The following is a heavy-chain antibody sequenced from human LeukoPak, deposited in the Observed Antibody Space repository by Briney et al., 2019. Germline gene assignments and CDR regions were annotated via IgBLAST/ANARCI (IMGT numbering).Heavy chain of an antibody. CDR3: ARGSSSSLVDI. Sequence: GASVKVSCKASGGTFSSYEISWVRQAPGQGLEWMGWINPNSGGTNYAQKFQGRVTMTRDTSISTAYMELSRLRSDDTAVYYCARGSSSSLVDIWGQGTMVTVSS. V-gene: IGHV1-2*02. J-gene: IGHJ3*02. CDR2: INPNSGGT. CDR1: GGTFSSYE. D-gene: IGHD6-13*01.